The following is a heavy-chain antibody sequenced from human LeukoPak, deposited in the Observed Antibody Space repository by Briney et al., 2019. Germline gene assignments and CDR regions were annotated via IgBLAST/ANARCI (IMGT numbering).Heavy chain of an antibody. J-gene: IGHJ3*02. CDR3: TRIDAFDI. CDR1: GFTFSNYN. V-gene: IGHV3-21*06. CDR2: ISSRGSYT. Sequence: PRGSLRLSCAASGFTFSNYNMNWVRQAPGKGLEWVSYISSRGSYTNYADSVKGRFTISRDNAKNSLYLQMNSLRAEDTAVYYCTRIDAFDIWGQGTRVTVSS.